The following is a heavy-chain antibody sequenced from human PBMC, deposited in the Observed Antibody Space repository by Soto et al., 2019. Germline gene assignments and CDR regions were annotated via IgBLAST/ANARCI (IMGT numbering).Heavy chain of an antibody. Sequence: LRLSCAASGFTFSSYAMSWVRQAPGKGLEWVSSISESGDSTSYAESVRGRFTISRDDSKNTLYLQMNSLRAEDTAVYSCAKSRIQGWTKGLYDHWGQGTLVTVS. D-gene: IGHD5-18*01. CDR2: ISESGDST. CDR3: AKSRIQGWTKGLYDH. CDR1: GFTFSSYA. J-gene: IGHJ4*02. V-gene: IGHV3-23*01.